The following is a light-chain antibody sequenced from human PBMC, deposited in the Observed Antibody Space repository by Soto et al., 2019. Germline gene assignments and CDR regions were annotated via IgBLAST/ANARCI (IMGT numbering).Light chain of an antibody. J-gene: IGLJ1*01. Sequence: QSALTQPASVSGSPGQSISISCTGTSSDVGNYNLVSWYQQHPGKAPELIIYEVSKRPSGVPDRFSGSKSGDTASLTVSGLQTEDEADYYCSSYAGGNNLVFGTGTKVTVL. CDR3: SSYAGGNNLV. CDR1: SSDVGNYNL. CDR2: EVS. V-gene: IGLV2-8*01.